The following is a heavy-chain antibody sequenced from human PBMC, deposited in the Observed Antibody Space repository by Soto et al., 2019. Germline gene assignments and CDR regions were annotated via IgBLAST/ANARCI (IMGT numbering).Heavy chain of an antibody. J-gene: IGHJ6*02. CDR2: INPASGHT. CDR1: GYTFTTYA. CDR3: GRSVVGATGEILYNAMDV. D-gene: IGHD1-26*01. Sequence: ASVKVSCKASGYTFTTYALHWVLQAPGQRPEWMGWINPASGHTKYSKKFQDRVTITRDTSASTGYMELSSLRSEDTAVYYCGRSVVGATGEILYNAMDVWGQGTTVTVS. V-gene: IGHV1-3*01.